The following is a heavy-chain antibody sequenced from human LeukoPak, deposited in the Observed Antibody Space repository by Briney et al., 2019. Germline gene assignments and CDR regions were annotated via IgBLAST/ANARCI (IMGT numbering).Heavy chain of an antibody. V-gene: IGHV4-4*07. CDR1: GGSISSYY. CDR3: ARGSSSSWYSFDF. D-gene: IGHD6-13*01. CDR2: IYFTGTT. J-gene: IGHJ3*01. Sequence: SETLSLTCSVSGGSISSYYWSWIRQPAGKGLEWIGRIYFTGTTTYNPSLQSRVTMSVDTSKYQFSLELSSVTAADTAVYYCARGSSSSWYSFDFWGQGTVVTVSS.